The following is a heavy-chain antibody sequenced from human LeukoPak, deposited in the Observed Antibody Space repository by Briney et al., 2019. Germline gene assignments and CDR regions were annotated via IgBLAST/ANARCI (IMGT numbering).Heavy chain of an antibody. CDR2: IKHDGSVQ. J-gene: IGHJ4*02. V-gene: IGHV3-7*01. CDR1: GFTFSSYW. D-gene: IGHD3-22*01. Sequence: GGSLRLSCAASGFTFSSYWMSWVRQAPGKGLEWVANIKHDGSVQYCVDSVKGRFTISRDNAKNSLYLQMNSLRAEDTAVYYCAREGWAHDSSGYFDYWGQGTLVTVSS. CDR3: AREGWAHDSSGYFDY.